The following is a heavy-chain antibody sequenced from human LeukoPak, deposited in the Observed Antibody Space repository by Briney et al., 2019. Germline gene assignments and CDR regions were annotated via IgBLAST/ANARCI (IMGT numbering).Heavy chain of an antibody. J-gene: IGHJ4*02. CDR2: IYYSGST. D-gene: IGHD4-23*01. V-gene: IGHV4-39*07. CDR3: ARGSRWPYFDY. CDR1: GGSISSSSYY. Sequence: SETLSLTCTVSGGSISSSSYYWGWIRQPPGKGLEWIGSIYYSGSTYYNPSLKSRVTISADRSKNQFSLMLSSLTAADTAVYYCARGSRWPYFDYWGQGTLVTVSS.